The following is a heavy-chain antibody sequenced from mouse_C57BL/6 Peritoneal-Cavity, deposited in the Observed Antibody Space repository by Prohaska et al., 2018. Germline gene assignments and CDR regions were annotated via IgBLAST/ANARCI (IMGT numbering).Heavy chain of an antibody. CDR1: GYSITSGYY. J-gene: IGHJ2*01. CDR2: ISYDGSN. Sequence: DVQLQESGPGLVKPSQSLSLTCSVTGYSITSGYYWNWIRQFPGNKLELMGYISYDGSNNYNPSLKNRISITRDTSKNQFFLKLNSVTTEDTATYHCASLYDGYSLDYWGQGTTLTVSS. V-gene: IGHV3-6*01. D-gene: IGHD2-3*01. CDR3: ASLYDGYSLDY.